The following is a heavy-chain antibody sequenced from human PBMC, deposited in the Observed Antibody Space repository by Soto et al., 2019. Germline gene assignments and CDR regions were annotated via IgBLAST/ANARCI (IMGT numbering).Heavy chain of an antibody. Sequence: QVQLVESGGGVVQPGRSLRLSCAASGFTFSSYGMHWVRQAPGKGLEWVAVIWYDGSNKYYADSVKGRFTISRDNSKNTLYLQMNSLRAEDTAVYYCARARGDGSGHSSYYYYGMDVWGQGTTVTVSS. V-gene: IGHV3-33*01. J-gene: IGHJ6*02. D-gene: IGHD3-10*01. CDR3: ARARGDGSGHSSYYYYGMDV. CDR2: IWYDGSNK. CDR1: GFTFSSYG.